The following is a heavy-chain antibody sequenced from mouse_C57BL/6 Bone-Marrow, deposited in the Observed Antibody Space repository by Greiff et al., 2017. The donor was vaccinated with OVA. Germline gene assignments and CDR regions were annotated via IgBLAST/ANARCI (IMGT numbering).Heavy chain of an antibody. D-gene: IGHD2-4*01. CDR3: ARHGDDYGFAY. Sequence: DVMLVESGGGLVQPGGSLKLSCAASGFTFSDYYMYWVRQTPEKRLEWVAYISNGGGSTYYPDTVKGRFTISRDNAKNTLYLQMSRLKSEDTAMYYCARHGDDYGFAYWGQGTLVTVSA. CDR2: ISNGGGST. CDR1: GFTFSDYY. J-gene: IGHJ3*01. V-gene: IGHV5-12*01.